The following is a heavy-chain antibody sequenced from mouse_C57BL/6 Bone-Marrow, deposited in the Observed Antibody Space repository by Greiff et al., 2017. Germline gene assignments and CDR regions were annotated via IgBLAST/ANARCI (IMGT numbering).Heavy chain of an antibody. J-gene: IGHJ4*01. Sequence: QVQLQQPGAELVRPGTSVKLSCKASGYTFTSYWMHWVKQRPGQGLEWIGVIDPSDSYTNYNQKFKGKATLTVDTSSSTAYMQLSSLTSEDSAVYYCARCDGIVDYWGQGTSTTVS. CDR2: IDPSDSYT. V-gene: IGHV1-59*01. D-gene: IGHD2-3*01. CDR3: ARCDGIVDY. CDR1: GYTFTSYW.